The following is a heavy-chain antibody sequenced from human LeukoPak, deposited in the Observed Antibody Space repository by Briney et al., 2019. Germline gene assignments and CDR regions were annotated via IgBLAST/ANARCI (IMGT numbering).Heavy chain of an antibody. D-gene: IGHD2-21*02. CDR2: LYSGGNT. CDR1: GFSVSDTP. Sequence: PGGSLKLSCAVSGFSVSDTPMTWVRQAPGKGLEWVSILYSGGNTYYGDSVKGRFTVSRQNSKNTLYLQMNTLKPEDTAVYYCAKDRGDFPWGQGTLATVSS. V-gene: IGHV3-53*01. CDR3: AKDRGDFP. J-gene: IGHJ5*02.